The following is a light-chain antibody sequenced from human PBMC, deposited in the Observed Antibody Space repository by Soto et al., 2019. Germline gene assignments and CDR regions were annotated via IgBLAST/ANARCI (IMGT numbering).Light chain of an antibody. Sequence: DIQMTQSPASLSASVGDRVTITCQASQDISKYLNWYQQKPGKAPKLLIYDASNLETGVPSRFSGSGSGTDYTFIISSPQPEDIATYYCQQFDNLPFTFGPGTKVDIK. V-gene: IGKV1-33*01. CDR2: DAS. CDR3: QQFDNLPFT. CDR1: QDISKY. J-gene: IGKJ3*01.